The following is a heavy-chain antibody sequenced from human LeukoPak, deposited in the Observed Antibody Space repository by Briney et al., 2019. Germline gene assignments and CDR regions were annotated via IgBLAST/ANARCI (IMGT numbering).Heavy chain of an antibody. J-gene: IGHJ6*03. Sequence: GGSLRLSCAASGFTFDDYGMSWVRQAPGKGLEWVSGINWNGGSTGYADSAKGRFTISRDNAKNSLYLQMNSLRAEDTALYYCARAMAGRRTYYMDVWGKGTTVTVSS. D-gene: IGHD3-10*01. CDR2: INWNGGST. CDR1: GFTFDDYG. CDR3: ARAMAGRRTYYMDV. V-gene: IGHV3-20*04.